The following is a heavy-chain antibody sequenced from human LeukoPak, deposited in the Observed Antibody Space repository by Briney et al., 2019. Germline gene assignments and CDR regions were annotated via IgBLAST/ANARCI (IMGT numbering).Heavy chain of an antibody. J-gene: IGHJ4*02. CDR1: GGSISSNTYY. V-gene: IGHV4-39*01. CDR2: ISYHEIT. CDR3: ASLDLSSGGSCHY. Sequence: SETLSLTCTVSGGSISSNTYYWGWIRQPPGKGLEWIGSISYHEITYYNPSLKSRVTISKDTSKNEFSLEVRSVTTTDTAVYYCASLDLSSGGSCHYWGQGTLVTVSS. D-gene: IGHD2-15*01.